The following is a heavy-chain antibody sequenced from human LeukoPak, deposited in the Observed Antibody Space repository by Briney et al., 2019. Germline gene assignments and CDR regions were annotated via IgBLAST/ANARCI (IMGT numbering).Heavy chain of an antibody. CDR2: IYPGDSDT. J-gene: IGHJ1*01. D-gene: IGHD6-19*01. V-gene: IGHV5-51*01. Sequence: GGSLKISCKGSGYSFTSYWIGWVRQMPGKGLEWMGIIYPGDSDTRYSPSFQGQVTISADKSISTAYLQWSSLKASDTAMYYCARRDSSGWYVEYFQHWGQGTLVTVSS. CDR1: GYSFTSYW. CDR3: ARRDSSGWYVEYFQH.